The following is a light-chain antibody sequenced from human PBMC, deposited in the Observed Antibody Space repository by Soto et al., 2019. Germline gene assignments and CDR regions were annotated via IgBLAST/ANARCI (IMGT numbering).Light chain of an antibody. J-gene: IGKJ4*01. CDR1: QSISSN. CDR2: GAS. V-gene: IGKV3-15*01. Sequence: EIVMTQSPATLSVSPGERATLSCRASQSISSNLAWYQQKPGQAPRLLISGASTRATGIPSRFSGSGSGTEFTLTISNLQPDDFATYYCQQYDNYPLTFGGGTKVEI. CDR3: QQYDNYPLT.